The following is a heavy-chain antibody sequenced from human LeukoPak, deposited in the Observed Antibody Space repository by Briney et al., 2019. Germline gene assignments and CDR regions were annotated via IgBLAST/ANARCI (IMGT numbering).Heavy chain of an antibody. CDR3: ARLRGGYNVDH. V-gene: IGHV4-59*08. D-gene: IGHD5-24*01. CDR2: IYYSGST. CDR1: GGSISSYY. Sequence: SETLSLTCTVSGGSISSYYWIWIRQPPGKGLEWIGYIYYSGSTNYNPSLKSRVTISEDTSKNQFPQKQSSVTAADTAVYYCARLRGGYNVDHWGQGTLVTVSS. J-gene: IGHJ4*02.